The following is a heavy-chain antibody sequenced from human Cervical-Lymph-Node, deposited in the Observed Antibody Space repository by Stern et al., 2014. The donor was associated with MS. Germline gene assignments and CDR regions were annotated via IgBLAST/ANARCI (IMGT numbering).Heavy chain of an antibody. CDR2: ISSDCTNS. CDR1: GFTFSSYS. V-gene: IGHV3-33*08. D-gene: IGHD2-2*01. CDR3: AREAPVEPAATDAFDI. J-gene: IGHJ3*02. Sequence: VQLVESGGGVVQPGGSLRLSCAASGFTFSSYSMHWVRQAPGKGLEWVSVISSDCTNSLYTYSVKGLYPISSDNSKNTLYLQMNTLRTEDTAVYYCAREAPVEPAATDAFDIWGRGTMVTVSS.